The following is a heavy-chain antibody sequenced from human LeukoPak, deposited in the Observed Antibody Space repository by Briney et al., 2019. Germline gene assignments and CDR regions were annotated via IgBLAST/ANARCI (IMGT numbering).Heavy chain of an antibody. Sequence: ASVKVSCKASGGTFTSYAISWVRQAPGQGLEWMGGIIPIFGTANYAQKFQGRVTITADESTSTAYMELSSLRSEDTAVYYCARGGGYCSGGSCYSADYWGQGTLVTVSS. D-gene: IGHD2-15*01. J-gene: IGHJ4*02. CDR2: IIPIFGTA. V-gene: IGHV1-69*01. CDR1: GGTFTSYA. CDR3: ARGGGYCSGGSCYSADY.